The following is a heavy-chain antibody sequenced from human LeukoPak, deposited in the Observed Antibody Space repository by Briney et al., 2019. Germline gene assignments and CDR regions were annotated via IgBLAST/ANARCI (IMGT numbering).Heavy chain of an antibody. D-gene: IGHD3-22*01. V-gene: IGHV4-59*08. CDR2: IYYSGRN. J-gene: IGHJ3*02. Sequence: AETLSLTCTVSGGSISSYYWSWIRQPPGKGLEWVGYIYYSGRNNYNPSLKSRVTISVDTSKNQFSLKLSSVTAADTAVYYCARHSLLTYFYDSSGYYYGAFDIWGQGTMVTVSS. CDR3: ARHSLLTYFYDSSGYYYGAFDI. CDR1: GGSISSYY.